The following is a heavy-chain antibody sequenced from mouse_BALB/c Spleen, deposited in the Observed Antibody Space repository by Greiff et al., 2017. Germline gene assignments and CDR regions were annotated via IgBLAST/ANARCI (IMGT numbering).Heavy chain of an antibody. J-gene: IGHJ2*01. CDR2: INPSNGGT. Sequence: VQLQQSGAELVKPGASVKLSCKASGYTFTSYYMYWVKQRPGQGLEWIGEINPSNGGTNFNEKFKSKATLTVDKSSSTAYMQLSSLTSEDSAVYYCTRSGNYFDYWGQGTTLTVSS. V-gene: IGHV1S81*02. CDR1: GYTFTSYY. CDR3: TRSGNYFDY.